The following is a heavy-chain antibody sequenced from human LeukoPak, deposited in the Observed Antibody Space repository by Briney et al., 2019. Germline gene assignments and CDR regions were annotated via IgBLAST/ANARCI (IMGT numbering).Heavy chain of an antibody. D-gene: IGHD1-26*01. J-gene: IGHJ4*02. V-gene: IGHV4-59*01. CDR1: GGSISSSY. Sequence: PSETLSLTCTVSGGSISSSYWTWIRQPPGKGLEWIGYIYYSGSTKYNPSLKSRVTISVDTSKNQFSLKLSSVTAADTAVYYCARSQSQSGSYRYYFAYWGQGTLVTVSS. CDR2: IYYSGST. CDR3: ARSQSQSGSYRYYFAY.